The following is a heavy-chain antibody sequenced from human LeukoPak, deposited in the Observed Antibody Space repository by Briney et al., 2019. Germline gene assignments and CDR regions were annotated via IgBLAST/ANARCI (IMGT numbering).Heavy chain of an antibody. V-gene: IGHV4-34*01. J-gene: IGHJ6*02. D-gene: IGHD2-2*01. CDR3: ARAPSRWPKTPAYYYYYGMDV. CDR1: GGSFSGYY. Sequence: PSETLSLTCAVYGGSFSGYYWSWIRQPPGKGLEWIGEINHSGSTNYNPSLKSRVTISVDTSKNQFSLKLSSVTAADTAVYYCARAPSRWPKTPAYYYYYGMDVWGQGTTVTVSS. CDR2: INHSGST.